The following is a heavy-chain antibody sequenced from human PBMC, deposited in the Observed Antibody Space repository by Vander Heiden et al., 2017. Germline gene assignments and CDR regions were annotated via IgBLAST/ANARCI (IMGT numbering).Heavy chain of an antibody. CDR2: ISGTGNTA. D-gene: IGHD5-12*01. V-gene: IGHV3-23*01. CDR3: AKDPYSYGYDIVTYFDC. CDR1: GFTLSRYA. Sequence: EVKLLESGGGLVQPGGSLRLSGVGCGFTLSRYAMSWVRQTPAKGLGWVAAISGTGNTANYADSVKGRFTISRDNSKNMLFLDMNSLRAEDTGVYFCAKDPYSYGYDIVTYFDCWGQGTQVTVSS. J-gene: IGHJ4*02.